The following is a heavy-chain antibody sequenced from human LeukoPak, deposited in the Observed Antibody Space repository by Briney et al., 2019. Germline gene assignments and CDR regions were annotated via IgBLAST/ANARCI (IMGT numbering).Heavy chain of an antibody. CDR1: GFTFSSHE. CDR3: ARDNYYGSGSYSTSLDY. J-gene: IGHJ4*02. CDR2: ISSSGSTI. D-gene: IGHD3-10*01. Sequence: GGSLRLSCAASGFTFSSHEMNWVRQAPGKGLEWVSYISSSGSTIYYADSVKGRFTISRDNAKNSLYLQMNSLRAEDTAVYYCARDNYYGSGSYSTSLDYWGQGTLVTVSS. V-gene: IGHV3-48*03.